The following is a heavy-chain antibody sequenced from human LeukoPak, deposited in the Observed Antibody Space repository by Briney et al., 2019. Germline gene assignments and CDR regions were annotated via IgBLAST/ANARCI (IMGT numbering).Heavy chain of an antibody. V-gene: IGHV3-48*01. CDR1: GFTFSSYS. J-gene: IGHJ6*02. Sequence: GGSLRLSCAASGFTFSSYSMNWVRQAPGKGLEWVSYISSSSSTIYYADSVKGRFTISRDNAKNSLYLQMNSLRAEDTAVYYCARDVGYCSSTSCRSPYYYYGMDVWGQGTTVTVSS. D-gene: IGHD2-2*01. CDR2: ISSSSSTI. CDR3: ARDVGYCSSTSCRSPYYYYGMDV.